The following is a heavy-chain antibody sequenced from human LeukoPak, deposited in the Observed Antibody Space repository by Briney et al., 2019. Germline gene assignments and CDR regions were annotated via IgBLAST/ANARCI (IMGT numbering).Heavy chain of an antibody. CDR2: ISYDGSNK. D-gene: IGHD3-22*01. CDR1: GFTFSSYA. J-gene: IGHJ4*02. V-gene: IGHV3-30-3*01. CDR3: ARDGGYDSGLVDY. Sequence: PGGSLRLSCAASGFTFSSYAMHWVRQAPGKGLEWVAVISYDGSNKYYADSVKGRFTISRDNSKNTLYLQMNSLRAEDTAVYYCARDGGYDSGLVDYWGQGTLVTVSS.